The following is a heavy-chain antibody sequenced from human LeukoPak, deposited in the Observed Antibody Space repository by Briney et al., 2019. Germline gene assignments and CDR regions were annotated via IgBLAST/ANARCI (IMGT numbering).Heavy chain of an antibody. J-gene: IGHJ3*02. V-gene: IGHV3-20*04. CDR2: INCNGGST. D-gene: IGHD3-10*01. Sequence: PGVYLRRYCAASGFTFDDYGLIWVRQAPGKGLEWVSGINCNGGSTGYAASVKVRFTIYRDNAKNSLYLQMNSLRAADMAVYYCARGRITWHASDIWGQGTMVTVSS. CDR1: GFTFDDYG. CDR3: ARGRITWHASDI.